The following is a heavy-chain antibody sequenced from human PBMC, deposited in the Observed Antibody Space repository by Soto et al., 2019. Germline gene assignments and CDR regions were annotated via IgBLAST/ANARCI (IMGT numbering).Heavy chain of an antibody. D-gene: IGHD4-17*01. CDR3: ARAQYGDLRRLDY. CDR1: GGSFSGYY. CDR2: INHSGST. Sequence: SETLSLTCAVYGGSFSGYYWSWIRQPPGKGLEWIGEINHSGSTNYNPSLKSRVTISVDTYKNQFSLKPSSVTAAYTAVYYCARAQYGDLRRLDYWGQGALVTVSS. V-gene: IGHV4-34*01. J-gene: IGHJ4*02.